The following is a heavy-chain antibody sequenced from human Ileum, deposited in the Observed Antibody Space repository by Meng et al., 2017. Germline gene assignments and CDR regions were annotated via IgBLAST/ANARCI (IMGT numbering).Heavy chain of an antibody. V-gene: IGHV4-39*07. Sequence: HLRLQGSGPGLVKPSETLSLTCTVSGGSVSSSSYYWGWIRQPPGKGLEWIGTIYYSGYTYYNPSLKSRVTISLDKSKNQVSLDLTSVTAADTAVYYCARGVTIGQNKWFDPWGQGTLVTVSS. CDR2: IYYSGYT. CDR1: GGSVSSSSYY. J-gene: IGHJ5*02. D-gene: IGHD2-21*02. CDR3: ARGVTIGQNKWFDP.